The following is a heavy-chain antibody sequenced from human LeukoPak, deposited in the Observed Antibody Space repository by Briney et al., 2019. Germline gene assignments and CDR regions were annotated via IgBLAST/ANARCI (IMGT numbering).Heavy chain of an antibody. CDR3: ARGRPYFDY. CDR2: IYSGGST. CDR1: EFSVGSNY. J-gene: IGHJ4*02. V-gene: IGHV3-53*01. Sequence: GGSLRLSCAASEFSVGSNYMTWVRQAPGKGLEWVSVIYSGGSTYYADSVKGRFTISRDNSKNTLHLQMNSLRVEDTAVYYCARGRPYFDYWGQGTLVTVSS.